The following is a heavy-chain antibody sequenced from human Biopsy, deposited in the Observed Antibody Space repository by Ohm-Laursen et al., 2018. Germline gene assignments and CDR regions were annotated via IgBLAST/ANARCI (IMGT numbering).Heavy chain of an antibody. D-gene: IGHD3-10*01. Sequence: SVKVSCKASGGTFSSYGITWVRQAPGQGLEWMGGINPILGTADYAQKFQGRVTITADKSTTSAYMELSSLRSEDTAVYYCAREEFGGFRNYYYGMDVWGQGTTVTVSS. CDR2: INPILGTA. CDR1: GGTFSSYG. CDR3: AREEFGGFRNYYYGMDV. J-gene: IGHJ6*02. V-gene: IGHV1-69*10.